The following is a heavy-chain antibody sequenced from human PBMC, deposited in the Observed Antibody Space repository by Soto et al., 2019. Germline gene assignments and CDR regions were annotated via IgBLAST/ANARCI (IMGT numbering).Heavy chain of an antibody. V-gene: IGHV1-2*02. CDR2: VSPNNGAT. Sequence: ASVKVSCKTSGYNFIAYYVHWVRQAPGQGLEWMGYVSPNNGATIYAQKFQGRVTLTRDTSIRTAYMDLTRLTSDDTATYYCARVERSDSLAGDWGQGTQVPVSP. D-gene: IGHD3-16*01. CDR1: GYNFIAYY. J-gene: IGHJ4*02. CDR3: ARVERSDSLAGD.